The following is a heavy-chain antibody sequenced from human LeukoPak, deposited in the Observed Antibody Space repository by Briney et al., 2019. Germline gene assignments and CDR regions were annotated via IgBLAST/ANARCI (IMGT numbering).Heavy chain of an antibody. CDR3: ATEAGTERFDP. D-gene: IGHD6-19*01. CDR2: INTNTGNP. CDR1: GYTFTKYS. Sequence: ASVKVSCKASGYTFTKYSINWVRQAPGQGLKWMGWINTNTGNPTYAQGFTGRHVFSLDTSVSTAYLQISSLKAEDTAVYYCATEAGTERFDPWGQGTLVTVSS. V-gene: IGHV7-4-1*02. J-gene: IGHJ5*02.